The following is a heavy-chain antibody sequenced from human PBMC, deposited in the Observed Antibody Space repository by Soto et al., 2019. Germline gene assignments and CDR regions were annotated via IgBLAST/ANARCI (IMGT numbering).Heavy chain of an antibody. CDR1: GGTFSSYA. CDR3: ATRLRSGDYYYYYGMDV. Sequence: QVQLVQSGAEVKKPGSSVKVSCKASGGTFSSYAISWVRQAPGQGLEWMGGIIPIFGTANYAQKFQGRVTITADASTSTAYMELSSLRSEDTAVYYCATRLRSGDYYYYYGMDVWGQGTTVTVSS. CDR2: IIPIFGTA. J-gene: IGHJ6*02. D-gene: IGHD2-15*01. V-gene: IGHV1-69*01.